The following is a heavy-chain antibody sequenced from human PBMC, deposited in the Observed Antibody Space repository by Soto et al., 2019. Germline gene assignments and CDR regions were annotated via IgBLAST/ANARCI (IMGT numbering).Heavy chain of an antibody. CDR3: ARHTPAISISDH. Sequence: SETLSLTCAVYGGSLNIYHWTWIRQSPGKGLDWIGEINHRGNTKYNPSLKSRVTISVDTSKNQFSLKLSSVTAADTAVYYCARHTPAISISDHRGQGTLVTVSS. D-gene: IGHD3-3*01. CDR2: INHRGNT. J-gene: IGHJ4*02. CDR1: GGSLNIYH. V-gene: IGHV4-34*01.